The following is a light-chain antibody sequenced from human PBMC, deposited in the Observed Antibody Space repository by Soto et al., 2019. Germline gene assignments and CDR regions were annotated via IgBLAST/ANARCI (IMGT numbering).Light chain of an antibody. CDR1: QSVAYRY. J-gene: IGKJ1*01. CDR3: QQYGSFPWT. CDR2: DAS. V-gene: IGKV3-20*01. Sequence: ETVLTQSPGTLALSPGERVTLSCRASQSVAYRYLAWYQQKPGQAPRLLIYDASSRATGIPDRFSGSGSGTDFTLTISRLEPEDFAVYYCQQYGSFPWTFGQGTKVDIK.